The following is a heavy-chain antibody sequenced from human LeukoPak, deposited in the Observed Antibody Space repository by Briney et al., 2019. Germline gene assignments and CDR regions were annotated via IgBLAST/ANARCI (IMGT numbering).Heavy chain of an antibody. V-gene: IGHV4-39*01. CDR1: GGSISSSSYY. J-gene: IGHJ4*02. CDR2: IYYSGST. Sequence: PSETLSLTCTVSGGSISSSSYYWGWIRQPPGKGLEWIGSIYYSGSTYYNPSLKSRVTISVDTSKNQFSLKLSSVTAADTAVYYCARGYYDFWSGYKRGSMGDPFDYWGQGTLVTVSS. CDR3: ARGYYDFWSGYKRGSMGDPFDY. D-gene: IGHD3-3*01.